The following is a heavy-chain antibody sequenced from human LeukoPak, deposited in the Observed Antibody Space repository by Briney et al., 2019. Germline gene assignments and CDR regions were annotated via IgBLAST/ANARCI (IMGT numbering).Heavy chain of an antibody. D-gene: IGHD5-18*01. J-gene: IGHJ4*02. CDR1: GFTFSTFA. V-gene: IGHV3-23*01. CDR3: ATYRQVLLPFES. Sequence: GGSLRLSCVASGFTFSTFAMIWVRQPPGKGLEWVSSIFPSGGEIHYADSVRGRFTISRDNSESILSLQMNSLRAEDTATYYCATYRQVLLPFESWGQGTLVTVSS. CDR2: IFPSGGEI.